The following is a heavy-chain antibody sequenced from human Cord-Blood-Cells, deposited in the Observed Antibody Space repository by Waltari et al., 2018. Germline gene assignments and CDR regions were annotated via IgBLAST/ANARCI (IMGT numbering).Heavy chain of an antibody. CDR3: ARVIAAAGAFDY. D-gene: IGHD6-13*01. CDR1: GFPFSRYW. CDR2: IKQDGSEK. Sequence: EVQLVESGGGLVQPGGSLRLSCAASGFPFSRYWMSWVRQAPGKGLEWVANIKQDGSEKYYVDSVKGRFTISRDNAKNSLYLQMNSLRAEDTAVYYCARVIAAAGAFDYWGQGTLVTVSS. J-gene: IGHJ4*02. V-gene: IGHV3-7*01.